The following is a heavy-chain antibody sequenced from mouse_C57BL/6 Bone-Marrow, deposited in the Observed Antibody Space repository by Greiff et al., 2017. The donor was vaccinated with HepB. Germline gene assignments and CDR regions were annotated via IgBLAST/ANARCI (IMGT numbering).Heavy chain of an antibody. CDR1: GFTFSDYY. CDR3: AREGVVATDYYAMDY. J-gene: IGHJ4*01. CDR2: INYDGSST. V-gene: IGHV5-16*01. D-gene: IGHD1-1*01. Sequence: EVMLVESEGGLVQPGSSMKLSCTASGFTFSDYYMAWVRQVPEKGLEWVANINYDGSSTYYLDSLKSRFIISRDNAKNILYLQMSSLESEDTATYYCAREGVVATDYYAMDYWGQGTSVTVSS.